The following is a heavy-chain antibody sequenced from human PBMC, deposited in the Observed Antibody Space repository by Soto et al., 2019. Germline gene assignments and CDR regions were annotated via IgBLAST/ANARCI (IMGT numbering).Heavy chain of an antibody. J-gene: IGHJ4*02. V-gene: IGHV4-38-2*01. CDR3: ARTTAVPNTLRSRYFFDY. Sequence: PSETLSLTCAVSGYSISTGFNWAWIRQPPGKGLEWIGSIYHSGSTYYNLSLKSRVTISVDLSKNQFSLRLSSVTTADTALYYCARTTAVPNTLRSRYFFDYWGQGTLVTVSS. CDR1: GYSISTGFN. CDR2: IYHSGST. D-gene: IGHD4-17*01.